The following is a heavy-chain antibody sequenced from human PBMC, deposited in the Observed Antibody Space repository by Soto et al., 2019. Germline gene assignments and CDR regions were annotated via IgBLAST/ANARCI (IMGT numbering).Heavy chain of an antibody. CDR2: IYHSGST. Sequence: SETLSLTCAVSGGSISSGGYSWSWIRQPPGKGLEWIGYIYHSGSTYYNPSLKSRVTISVDRSKNQFSLKLSSVTAADTAVYYCASGPPFGRWGQGTLVTVSS. CDR1: GGSISSGGYS. V-gene: IGHV4-30-2*01. CDR3: ASGPPFGR. J-gene: IGHJ4*02. D-gene: IGHD3-3*01.